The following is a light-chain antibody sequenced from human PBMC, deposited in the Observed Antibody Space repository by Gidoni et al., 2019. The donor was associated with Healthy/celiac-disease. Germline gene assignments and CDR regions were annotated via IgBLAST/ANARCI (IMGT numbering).Light chain of an antibody. CDR2: DAS. CDR1: QLVRSY. CDR3: QQRSNWPPEIT. Sequence: EIVLTQSPATLSLSPGERATLSCRASQLVRSYLAWYQQKPGQAPRLLIYDASNRATGIPARFSGSGSGTDFTLTVSSLEPEDFAVYYCQQRSNWPPEITFXPXTKVDIK. V-gene: IGKV3-11*01. J-gene: IGKJ3*01.